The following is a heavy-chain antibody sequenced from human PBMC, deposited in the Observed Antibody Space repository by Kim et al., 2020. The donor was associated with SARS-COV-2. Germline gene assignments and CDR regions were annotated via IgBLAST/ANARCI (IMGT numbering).Heavy chain of an antibody. V-gene: IGHV4-34*01. CDR3: ARGRVISGRSLERNWFDP. Sequence: SETLSLTCAVYGGSFSGYYWSWIRQRPGKGLELIWEVNHSGSTNYNPSLKSRVTVSVDTSKNQFSLKLSSVTAADTAVYYCARGRVISGRSLERNWFDPWGQGTLVTASS. J-gene: IGHJ5*02. CDR1: GGSFSGYY. D-gene: IGHD1-1*01. CDR2: VNHSGST.